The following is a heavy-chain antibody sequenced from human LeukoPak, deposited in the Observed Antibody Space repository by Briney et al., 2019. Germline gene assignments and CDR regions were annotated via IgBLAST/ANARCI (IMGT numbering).Heavy chain of an antibody. D-gene: IGHD5-12*01. CDR3: ANHIVAGISLTLDY. J-gene: IGHJ4*02. V-gene: IGHV3-23*01. Sequence: GGSLRLSCAASGFTFSSYAMSWARQAPGKGLEWVSAISGSGGSTYYADSVKGRFTISRDNSKNTLYLQMNSLRAEDTAVYYCANHIVAGISLTLDYWGQGTLVTVSS. CDR2: ISGSGGST. CDR1: GFTFSSYA.